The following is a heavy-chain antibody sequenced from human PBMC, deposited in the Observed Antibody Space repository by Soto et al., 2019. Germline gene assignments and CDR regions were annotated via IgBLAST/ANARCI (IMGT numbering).Heavy chain of an antibody. J-gene: IGHJ5*02. CDR3: DGSGSYYFNWFDP. V-gene: IGHV3-23*01. CDR2: ISGSGGST. CDR1: GFTFSSYA. D-gene: IGHD3-10*01. Sequence: PGGSLRLSCAASGFTFSSYAMSWVRQALGKGLEWVSAISGSGGSTYYADSVKGRFTISRDNSKNTLYLQMNSLRAEDTAVYYCDGSGSYYFNWFDPWGQGTLVTVSS.